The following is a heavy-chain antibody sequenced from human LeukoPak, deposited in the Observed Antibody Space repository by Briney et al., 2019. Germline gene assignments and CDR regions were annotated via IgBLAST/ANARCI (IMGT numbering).Heavy chain of an antibody. CDR3: AKGATPKLRFFDWFAAPDY. CDR2: ISGSGGST. Sequence: GGSLRLSCAASGFTFSSYAMSWVRQAPGKGLEWVSAISGSGGSTYYADSVKGRFTISRDNSKNTLSLQMNSLRAEDTAVYYCAKGATPKLRFFDWFAAPDYWGQGTLVTVSS. V-gene: IGHV3-23*01. D-gene: IGHD3-9*01. CDR1: GFTFSSYA. J-gene: IGHJ4*02.